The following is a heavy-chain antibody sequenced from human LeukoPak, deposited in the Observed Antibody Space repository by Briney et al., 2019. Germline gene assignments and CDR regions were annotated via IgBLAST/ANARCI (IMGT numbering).Heavy chain of an antibody. D-gene: IGHD2-15*01. Sequence: AASVKVSCKASGYTFTSYGISWVRQAPGQGLEWMGWISAYNGNTNYAQKLQGRVTMTTDTSMSTAYMELRSLRSDDTAVYYCARWGYCSGGSCLITYYYYGMDVWGQGTTVTVSS. V-gene: IGHV1-18*01. CDR3: ARWGYCSGGSCLITYYYYGMDV. J-gene: IGHJ6*02. CDR2: ISAYNGNT. CDR1: GYTFTSYG.